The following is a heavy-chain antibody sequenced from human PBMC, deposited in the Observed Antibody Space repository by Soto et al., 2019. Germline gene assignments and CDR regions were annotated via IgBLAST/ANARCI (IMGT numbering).Heavy chain of an antibody. V-gene: IGHV3-48*01. D-gene: IGHD6-19*01. CDR2: ISSSSSTI. Sequence: GSLRLSCAASGFTFSSYSMNWVRQAPGKGLEWVSYISSSSSTIYYADSVKGRFTISRDNAKNSLYLQMNSLRAEDTAVYYCARSVKQWLVYYYYGMDVWGQGTTVTVSS. CDR1: GFTFSSYS. J-gene: IGHJ6*02. CDR3: ARSVKQWLVYYYYGMDV.